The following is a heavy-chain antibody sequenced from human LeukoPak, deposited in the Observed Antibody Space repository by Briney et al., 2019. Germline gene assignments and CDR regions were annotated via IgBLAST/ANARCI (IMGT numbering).Heavy chain of an antibody. Sequence: ASVKVSCKASGYTFTSYYMHWVRQAPGQGLEWMGIINPSGGSTSYAQKFQGRVTMTRGMSTSTVYMELSSLRSEDTAVYYCAREGSIAAAGTPFDYWGQGTLVTASS. J-gene: IGHJ4*02. CDR3: AREGSIAAAGTPFDY. D-gene: IGHD6-13*01. CDR2: INPSGGST. CDR1: GYTFTSYY. V-gene: IGHV1-46*01.